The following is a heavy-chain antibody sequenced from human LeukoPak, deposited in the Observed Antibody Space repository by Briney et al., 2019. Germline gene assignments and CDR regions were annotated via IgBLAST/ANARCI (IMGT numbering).Heavy chain of an antibody. CDR1: GFTFSSYD. V-gene: IGHV3-23*01. D-gene: IGHD2-2*01. J-gene: IGHJ4*02. CDR2: VSSGGDRT. Sequence: GGSLRLSCAASGFTFSSYDMSWVRQAPGKGLQWVSAVSSGGDRTYYADSVKGRFSISRDNSKNTLYLQMNSLSADDTAVYYCASGGGYCSTTSCYVLYYWGQADLVGVSS. CDR3: ASGGGYCSTTSCYVLYY.